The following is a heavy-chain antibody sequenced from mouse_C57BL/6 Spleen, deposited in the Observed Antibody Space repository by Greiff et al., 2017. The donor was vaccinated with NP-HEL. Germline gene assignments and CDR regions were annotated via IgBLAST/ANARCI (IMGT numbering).Heavy chain of an antibody. V-gene: IGHV1-74*01. J-gene: IGHJ2*01. D-gene: IGHD1-1*01. CDR3: AMGSYYYGSSYVGDYFDY. Sequence: QVQLQQPGAELVKPGASVKVSCKASGYTFTSYWMHWVKQRPGQGLEWIGRIHPSDSDTNYNQKFKGKATLTVDKSSSTAYMQLSSLTSEDSAVYYCAMGSYYYGSSYVGDYFDYWGQGTTLTVSS. CDR2: IHPSDSDT. CDR1: GYTFTSYW.